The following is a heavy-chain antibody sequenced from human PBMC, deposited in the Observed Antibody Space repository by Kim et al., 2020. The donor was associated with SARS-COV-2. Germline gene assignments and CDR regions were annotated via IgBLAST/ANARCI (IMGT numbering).Heavy chain of an antibody. D-gene: IGHD3-22*01. CDR1: GYTFTSYA. CDR3: AREDYDSSGYYYVSPY. V-gene: IGHV1-3*01. CDR2: INAGNGNT. J-gene: IGHJ4*02. Sequence: ASVKVSCKASGYTFTSYAMHWVRQAPGQRLEWMGWINAGNGNTKYSQKFQGRVTITRDTSASTAYMELSSLRSEDTAVYYCAREDYDSSGYYYVSPYWGQGTLVTVSS.